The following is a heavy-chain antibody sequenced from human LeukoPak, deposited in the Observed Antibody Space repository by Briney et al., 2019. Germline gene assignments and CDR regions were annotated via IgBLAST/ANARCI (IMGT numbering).Heavy chain of an antibody. D-gene: IGHD4-11*01. V-gene: IGHV7-4-1*02. CDR3: ARDVTTASFDY. Sequence: ASVKVSCKASGGTFSSYAISWVRQAPGQGLEWMGWIDINTGNPTYAQGFTGRFVFSLDTSVTTAYLEISTLKAEDTAIYYCARDVTTASFDYWGQGTLVTVSS. CDR2: IDINTGNP. J-gene: IGHJ4*02. CDR1: GGTFSSYA.